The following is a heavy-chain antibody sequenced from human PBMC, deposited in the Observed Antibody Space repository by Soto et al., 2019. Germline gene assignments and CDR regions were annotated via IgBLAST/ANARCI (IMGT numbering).Heavy chain of an antibody. J-gene: IGHJ6*02. CDR1: GFSLSTSGMC. Sequence: SGPTLVNPTQTLTLTCTFSGFSLSTSGMCVSWIRQPPGKALEWLALIDWDDDKYYSTSLKTRLTISKDTSKNQVVLTMTNMDPVDTATYYCARIYDSFGYYSTNYYYGMDVRAQRTTVTGSS. CDR3: ARIYDSFGYYSTNYYYGMDV. CDR2: IDWDDDK. D-gene: IGHD3-22*01. V-gene: IGHV2-70*01.